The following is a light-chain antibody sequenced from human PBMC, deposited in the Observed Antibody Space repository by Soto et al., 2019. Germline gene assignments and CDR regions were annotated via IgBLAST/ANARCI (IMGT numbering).Light chain of an antibody. Sequence: QSVLGQPASVCGYPGQSITISCTGTSSDVGNYKYVSWYQQHPGKAPKLMIYEVSNRPSGVSNRFSGSKSGNTASLTISGLQAEDETDYYCFSYTSSGTYVFGTGTKVTVL. V-gene: IGLV2-14*01. CDR2: EVS. CDR1: SSDVGNYKY. J-gene: IGLJ1*01. CDR3: FSYTSSGTYV.